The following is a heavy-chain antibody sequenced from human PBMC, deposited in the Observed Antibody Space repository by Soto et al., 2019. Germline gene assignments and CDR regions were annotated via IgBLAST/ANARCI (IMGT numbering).Heavy chain of an antibody. J-gene: IGHJ6*02. CDR1: GGSISSSNW. Sequence: PSETLSLTCAVSGGSISSSNWWSWVRQPPGKGLEWIGEIYHSGSTNYNPSLKSRVTISVDKSKNQFSLKLSSVTAADTAVYYCARDRLGEGYDFWSGSPSPYGMDVWGQGTTVTVSS. V-gene: IGHV4-4*02. CDR3: ARDRLGEGYDFWSGSPSPYGMDV. CDR2: IYHSGST. D-gene: IGHD3-3*01.